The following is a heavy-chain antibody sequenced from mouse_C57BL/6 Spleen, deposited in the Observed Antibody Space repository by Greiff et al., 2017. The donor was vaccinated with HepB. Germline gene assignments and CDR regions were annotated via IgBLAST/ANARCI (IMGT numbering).Heavy chain of an antibody. CDR1: GYTFTSYW. CDR2: IDPSDSYT. Sequence: QVQLQQPGAELVKPGASVKLSCKASGYTFTSYWMQWVKQRPGQGLEWIGEIDPSDSYTNYNQKFKGKATLTVDTSSSTTYMQLSSLTSEDSAVYYCANYGNCEGYFGYWGQGTTLTVSS. J-gene: IGHJ2*01. CDR3: ANYGNCEGYFGY. V-gene: IGHV1-50*01. D-gene: IGHD2-1*01.